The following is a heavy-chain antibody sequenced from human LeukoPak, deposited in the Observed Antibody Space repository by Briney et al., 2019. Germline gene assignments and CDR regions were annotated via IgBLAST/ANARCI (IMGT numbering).Heavy chain of an antibody. CDR1: GYSFTSYG. Sequence: ASVKVSCKASGYSFTSYGITWVRQAPGQGLEWMGWISAHNGNTNYAQKLQGRVTMTTDTSTSTAYMELRSLRSDDTAVYYRARVKALYCSSTSCYRGAFDMWGQGTMVTVSS. D-gene: IGHD2-2*02. J-gene: IGHJ3*02. CDR2: ISAHNGNT. CDR3: ARVKALYCSSTSCYRGAFDM. V-gene: IGHV1-18*01.